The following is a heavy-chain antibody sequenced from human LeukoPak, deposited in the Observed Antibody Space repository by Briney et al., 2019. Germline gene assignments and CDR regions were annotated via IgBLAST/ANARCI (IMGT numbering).Heavy chain of an antibody. J-gene: IGHJ5*02. V-gene: IGHV4-34*01. Sequence: SETLSLTCAVYGESFDSFYWNWVRQAPGKALEWLGEVNQSGGSDYNPALESRVAISAGASKRQFSLKLISVTAADTAVYYCAVRLTTGRLGTATTWFDPWGQGTLVSVSS. CDR2: VNQSGGS. D-gene: IGHD1-1*01. CDR3: AVRLTTGRLGTATTWFDP. CDR1: GESFDSFY.